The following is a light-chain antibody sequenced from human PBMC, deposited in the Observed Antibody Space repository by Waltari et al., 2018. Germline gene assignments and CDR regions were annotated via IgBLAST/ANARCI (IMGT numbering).Light chain of an antibody. CDR3: QQYFSAPYT. CDR1: QRVLYLSNNNNY. V-gene: IGKV4-1*01. Sequence: DIVMTQSPDSLAVSLGERATVHCRSRQRVLYLSNNNNYLTWYQQKPGQPPKLLIYWASTRESGVPDRFSGSGSGTDFTLTISSLQAEDVAVYYCQQYFSAPYTFGQGTKLEIK. CDR2: WAS. J-gene: IGKJ2*01.